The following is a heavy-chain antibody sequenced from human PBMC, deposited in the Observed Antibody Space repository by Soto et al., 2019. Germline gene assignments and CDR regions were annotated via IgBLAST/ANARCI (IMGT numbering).Heavy chain of an antibody. CDR1: GFTFSSYG. CDR3: AKDRVRYSSGWYPHYYYGMDV. Sequence: QVQLVESGGGVVQPGRSLRLSCAASGFTFSSYGMHWVRQAPGKGLEWVAVISYDGSNKYYADSVKGRFTISRDNSKNTLYLQMNSLRAEDTAVYYCAKDRVRYSSGWYPHYYYGMDVWGQGTTVTVSS. J-gene: IGHJ6*02. D-gene: IGHD6-19*01. CDR2: ISYDGSNK. V-gene: IGHV3-30*18.